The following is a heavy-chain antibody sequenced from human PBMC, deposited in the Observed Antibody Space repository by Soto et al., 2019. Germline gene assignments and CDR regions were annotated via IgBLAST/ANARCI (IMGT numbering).Heavy chain of an antibody. V-gene: IGHV3-73*01. CDR2: IRTKIDNYAT. CDR3: AKDLLPAYFPWMAKFGELLNNWFDP. Sequence: GGSLRLSCAASGVTVSVSTMHWVRRASGKGLEWVGRIRTKIDNYATSYAASVRGRFTISRDDSKNTAYLQMNSLRAEDTAVYYCAKDLLPAYFPWMAKFGELLNNWFDPWGQGTLVTVSS. CDR1: GVTVSVST. D-gene: IGHD3-10*01. J-gene: IGHJ5*02.